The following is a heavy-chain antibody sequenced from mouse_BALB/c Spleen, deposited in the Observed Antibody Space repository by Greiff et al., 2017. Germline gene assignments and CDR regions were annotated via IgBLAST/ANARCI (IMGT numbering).Heavy chain of an antibody. J-gene: IGHJ2*01. D-gene: IGHD1-1*01. CDR2: ISSGGSYT. CDR1: GFTFSSYG. V-gene: IGHV5-6*01. CDR3: ARLDYYGSIYFDY. Sequence: DVHLVESGGDLVKPGGSLKLSCAASGFTFSSYGMSWVRQTPDKRLEWVATISSGGSYTYYPDSVKGRFTISRDNAKNTLYLQMSSLKSEDTAMYYCARLDYYGSIYFDYWGQGTTLTVSS.